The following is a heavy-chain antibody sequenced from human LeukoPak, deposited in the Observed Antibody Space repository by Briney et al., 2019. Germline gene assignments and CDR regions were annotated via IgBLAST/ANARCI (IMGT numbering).Heavy chain of an antibody. J-gene: IGHJ6*03. D-gene: IGHD6-6*01. CDR3: ARDRTQYSSSGYYYYMDV. CDR2: INPSGGST. V-gene: IGHV1-46*01. CDR1: GYTFTSYY. Sequence: GASVKVSCKASGYTFTSYYMHWVRQAPGQGLEWMGIINPSGGSTSYAQKFQGRVTMTRDTSTSTVCMELSSLRSEDTAVYYCARDRTQYSSSGYYYYMDVWGKGTTVTVSS.